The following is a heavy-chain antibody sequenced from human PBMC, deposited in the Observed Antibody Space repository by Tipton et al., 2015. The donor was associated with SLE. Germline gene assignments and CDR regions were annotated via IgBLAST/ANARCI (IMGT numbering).Heavy chain of an antibody. Sequence: TLSLTCTVSGGSISSYYWSWIRQPPGKGLEWIGYIYYSGSTNYNPSLKSRVTISVDTSKNQFSLKLSSVTAADTAVYYCARGNYYDSSGYYYVNYYYYYMDVWGKGTTVTVS. J-gene: IGHJ6*03. D-gene: IGHD3-22*01. CDR3: ARGNYYDSSGYYYVNYYYYYMDV. V-gene: IGHV4-59*01. CDR2: IYYSGST. CDR1: GGSISSYY.